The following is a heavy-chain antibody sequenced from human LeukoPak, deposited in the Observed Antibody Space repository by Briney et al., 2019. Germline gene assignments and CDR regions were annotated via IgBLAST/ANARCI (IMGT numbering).Heavy chain of an antibody. V-gene: IGHV1-69*05. CDR3: ARDVTTRYYYYMDV. CDR1: GYTFTSYD. D-gene: IGHD4-11*01. CDR2: IIPIFGTA. J-gene: IGHJ6*03. Sequence: SVKVSCKASGYTFTSYDINWVRQATGQGLEWMGRIIPIFGTANYAQKFQGRVTITTDESTSTAYMELSSLRSEDTAVYYCARDVTTRYYYYMDVWGKGTTVTVSS.